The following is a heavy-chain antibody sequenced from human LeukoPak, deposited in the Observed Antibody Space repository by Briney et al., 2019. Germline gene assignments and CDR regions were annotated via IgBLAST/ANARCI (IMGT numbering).Heavy chain of an antibody. V-gene: IGHV4-31*03. D-gene: IGHD3-3*01. CDR3: ARGNYDFWSGTTNYYFDY. Sequence: SETLSLTCTVSGGSISSGGYYWSWIRQHPGKGLEWIGYIYYSGSTYYNPSLKSRVTISVNTSKNQFSLKLSSVTAADTAVYYCARGNYDFWSGTTNYYFDYWGQGTLVTVSS. J-gene: IGHJ4*02. CDR1: GGSISSGGYY. CDR2: IYYSGST.